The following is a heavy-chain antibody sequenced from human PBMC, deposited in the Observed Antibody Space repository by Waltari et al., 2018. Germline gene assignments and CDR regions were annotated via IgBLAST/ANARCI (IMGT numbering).Heavy chain of an antibody. CDR2: MNPNSVNT. Sequence: QVQRVQNGAEVKKHGASVKISCKAWGHPFPSYEITWVRQATGQGIEWKGCMNPNSVNTGYAQKFQGRVTITRNTSISTAYMELSSLRSEDTAVYYCAVMKENIAPFDYWGQGTLVTVSS. CDR1: GHPFPSYE. CDR3: AVMKENIAPFDY. D-gene: IGHD5-12*01. J-gene: IGHJ4*02. V-gene: IGHV1-8*03.